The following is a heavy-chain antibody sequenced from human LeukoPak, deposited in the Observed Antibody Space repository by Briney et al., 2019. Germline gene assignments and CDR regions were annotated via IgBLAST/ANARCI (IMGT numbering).Heavy chain of an antibody. CDR1: GGSISSSSYY. D-gene: IGHD6-13*01. CDR2: IYYSGST. J-gene: IGHJ5*02. Sequence: SETLSLTCTVSGGSISSSSYYWGWIRQPPGKGLEWIGSIYYSGSTYYNPSLKSRVTISVDTSKNQFSLKLSSVTAADTAVYYCARGIAYSSTNWFDPWGQGTLVTVSS. V-gene: IGHV4-39*07. CDR3: ARGIAYSSTNWFDP.